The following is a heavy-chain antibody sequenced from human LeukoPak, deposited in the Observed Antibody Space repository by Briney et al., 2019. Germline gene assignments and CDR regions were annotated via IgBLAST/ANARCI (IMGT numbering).Heavy chain of an antibody. Sequence: PSETLSLTCAVYGGSSSGYYWGWIRQPPGKGLGLIGGINHSGSTNYNPSLKSRDNISVDTSKNQFSLKLSSVTAADTAVYYCARGQIVVVPAARGYYYYGMDVWGQGTTVTVSS. CDR3: ARGQIVVVPAARGYYYYGMDV. CDR2: INHSGST. V-gene: IGHV4-34*01. CDR1: GGSSSGYY. J-gene: IGHJ6*02. D-gene: IGHD2-2*01.